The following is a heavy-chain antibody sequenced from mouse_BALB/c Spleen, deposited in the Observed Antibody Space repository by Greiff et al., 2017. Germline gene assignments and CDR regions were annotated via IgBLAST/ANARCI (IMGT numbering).Heavy chain of an antibody. D-gene: IGHD4-1*01. V-gene: IGHV5-6-5*01. CDR3: ARWEDY. CDR1: GFTFSSYA. CDR2: ISSGGST. Sequence: EVMLVESGGGLVKPGGSLKLSCAASGFTFSSYAMSWVRQTPEKRLEWVASISSGGSTYYPDSVKGRFTISRDNARNSLYLQMSSLRSEDTAMYYCARWEDYWGQGTAVTVAS. J-gene: IGHJ4*01.